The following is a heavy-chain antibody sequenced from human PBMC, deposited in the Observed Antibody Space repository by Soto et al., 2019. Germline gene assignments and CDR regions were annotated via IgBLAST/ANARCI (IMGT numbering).Heavy chain of an antibody. Sequence: EVQLVESGGGLVQPGRSLRLSCAASGFTFDDYAMHWVRQAPGKGLEWVSGISWNSGSIGYADSVKGRFTISRDNAKNSLYLQMNSLRAEDTALYYCAKDLGYCSGGSCPDAFDIWGQGTMVTVSS. V-gene: IGHV3-9*01. CDR3: AKDLGYCSGGSCPDAFDI. J-gene: IGHJ3*02. CDR1: GFTFDDYA. CDR2: ISWNSGSI. D-gene: IGHD2-15*01.